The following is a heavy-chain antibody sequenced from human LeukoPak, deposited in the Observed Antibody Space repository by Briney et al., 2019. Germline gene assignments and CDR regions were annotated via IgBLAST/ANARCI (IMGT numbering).Heavy chain of an antibody. V-gene: IGHV3-74*01. CDR2: INSDGSST. Sequence: TGGSLRLSCAASGFTFSNYWMHWVRQAPGKGLVWVSRINSDGSSTYYADSVKGRFTISRDNSKNTLYLQMNSLRAEDTAIYYCAKGVRFLDWWILDYWGQGSLVTVSS. CDR3: AKGVRFLDWWILDY. CDR1: GFTFSNYW. D-gene: IGHD3-9*01. J-gene: IGHJ4*02.